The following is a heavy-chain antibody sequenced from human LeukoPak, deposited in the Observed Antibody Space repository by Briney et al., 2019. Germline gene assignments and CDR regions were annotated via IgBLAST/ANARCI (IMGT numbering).Heavy chain of an antibody. D-gene: IGHD6-19*01. Sequence: AETLSLTCTVSGGSISSSSYYWGWIRQPPGKGLEWIGSINYSGSTYYNPSLKSRVTMSVDTSKNQFSLKLSSVTATDTAVYHCARPRSGWWDDAFDFWGQGTLVTVSS. J-gene: IGHJ3*01. CDR1: GGSISSSSYY. CDR2: INYSGST. V-gene: IGHV4-39*01. CDR3: ARPRSGWWDDAFDF.